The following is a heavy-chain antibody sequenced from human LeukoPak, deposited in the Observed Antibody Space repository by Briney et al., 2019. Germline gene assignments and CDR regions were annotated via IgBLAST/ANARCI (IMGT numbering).Heavy chain of an antibody. Sequence: GGSLRLSCAASGFTFNTHAISWVRQAPGKGLEWVAAVSDTGDLRYSANSVKGRFAISRDNSKNTAFLQMYSLRAEDTALYYCVKGGLRSGYSFEDWCQGTLVSVSS. D-gene: IGHD3-9*01. CDR3: VKGGLRSGYSFED. V-gene: IGHV3-23*01. J-gene: IGHJ4*02. CDR2: VSDTGDLR. CDR1: GFTFNTHA.